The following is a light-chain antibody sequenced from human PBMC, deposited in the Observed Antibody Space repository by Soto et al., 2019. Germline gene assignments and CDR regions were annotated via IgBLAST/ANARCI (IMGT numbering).Light chain of an antibody. CDR1: SGSIASNY. Sequence: NFMLTQPHSVSESPGKTVTISCTHSSGSIASNYVQWYQQRPGSSPTTVIYEDNRRPSGVPDRFSGSIDSSSNSASLTISGLKTEDEADYYCQSYDSSNQVFGGGTKLTVL. V-gene: IGLV6-57*01. CDR3: QSYDSSNQV. J-gene: IGLJ2*01. CDR2: EDN.